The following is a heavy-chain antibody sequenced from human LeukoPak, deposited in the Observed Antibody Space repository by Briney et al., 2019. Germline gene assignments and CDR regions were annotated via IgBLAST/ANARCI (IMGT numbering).Heavy chain of an antibody. D-gene: IGHD3-16*02. V-gene: IGHV3-48*02. CDR2: ISGSGSSI. Sequence: PGGSLTFYCAASRFPFSSYSMNWLRQAPGKGLEWVSFISGSGSSIYYADSVKGRFTISRDTAKNSLYLQMNSLRDEDTAMYYCARDLSRSRPFDYWGQGTLVTVSS. J-gene: IGHJ4*02. CDR1: RFPFSSYS. CDR3: ARDLSRSRPFDY.